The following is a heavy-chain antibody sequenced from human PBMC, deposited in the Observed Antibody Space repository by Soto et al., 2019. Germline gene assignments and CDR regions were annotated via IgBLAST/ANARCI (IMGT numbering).Heavy chain of an antibody. J-gene: IGHJ6*02. CDR3: ARDLRTLYGMDV. CDR2: IYSGGST. Sequence: EVQLVESGGGLIQPGGSLRLSCAASGFTVSSNYMSWVRQAPGKGLEWVSVIYSGGSTYYADSVKGRFTIFRDNSKNTLYLQMNSLRAEDTAVYYCARDLRTLYGMDVWGQGTTVTVSS. V-gene: IGHV3-53*01. CDR1: GFTVSSNY.